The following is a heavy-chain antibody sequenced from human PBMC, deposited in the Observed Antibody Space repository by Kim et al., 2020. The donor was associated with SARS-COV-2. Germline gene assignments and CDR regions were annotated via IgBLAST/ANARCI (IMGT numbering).Heavy chain of an antibody. J-gene: IGHJ4*02. D-gene: IGHD6-13*01. CDR3: AKVDSSSWTASQYFDY. Sequence: SVRGRFTISRDNSKNTLYLQRTSLRAEDTAVYYCAKVDSSSWTASQYFDYWGQGTLVTVSS. V-gene: IGHV3-23*01.